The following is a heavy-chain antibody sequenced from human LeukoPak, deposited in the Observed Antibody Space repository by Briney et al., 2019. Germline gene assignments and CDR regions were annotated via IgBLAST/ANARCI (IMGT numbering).Heavy chain of an antibody. J-gene: IGHJ6*03. V-gene: IGHV3-66*02. D-gene: IGHD2-15*01. CDR3: ARDQMNIVVVAALRPGVRGYYMDV. CDR2: IYSGGST. Sequence: PGGSLRLSCAASGFTVSSNYMSWVRQAPGKGLEWVSVIYSGGSTYYADSVKGRFTISRDNSKNTLYLQMNSLRAEDTAVYYCARDQMNIVVVAALRPGVRGYYMDVWGKGTTVTVSS. CDR1: GFTVSSNY.